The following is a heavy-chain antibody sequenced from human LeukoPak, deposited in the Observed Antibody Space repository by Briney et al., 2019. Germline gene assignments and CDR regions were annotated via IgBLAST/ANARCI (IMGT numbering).Heavy chain of an antibody. CDR3: AKNVRRSTSCPEY. J-gene: IGHJ4*02. D-gene: IGHD2-2*01. V-gene: IGHV3-23*01. CDR1: GFTFSSYA. CDR2: ISGSGGST. Sequence: GSLRLSCAASGFTFSSYAMSWVRQAPGKGLEWVSAISGSGGSTYYADSVKGRFTISRDNSKSTLYLQMNSLRAEDTAVYYCAKNVRRSTSCPEYWGQGTLVTVSS.